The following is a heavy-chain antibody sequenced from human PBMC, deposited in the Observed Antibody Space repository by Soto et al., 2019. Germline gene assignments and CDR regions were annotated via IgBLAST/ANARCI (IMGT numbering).Heavy chain of an antibody. Sequence: GGSLRLSCAASGFRFDDYNMHWVRQAPGKGLEWVSLITWNGANSYYADSVKGRFTISRDGATKSLSLQMTSLKREDTGLYFCARETLTFGSALDVWGQGTTVTVSS. V-gene: IGHV3-43*01. CDR2: ITWNGANS. D-gene: IGHD3-3*01. J-gene: IGHJ6*02. CDR3: ARETLTFGSALDV. CDR1: GFRFDDYN.